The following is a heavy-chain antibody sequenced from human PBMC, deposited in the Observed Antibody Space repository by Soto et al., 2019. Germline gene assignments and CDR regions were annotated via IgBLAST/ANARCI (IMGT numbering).Heavy chain of an antibody. Sequence: GGSLRLSCAASGFTFSSYWMSWVRQAPGKGLEWVANIKQDGSEKYYVDSVKGRFTISRDNAKNSLYLQMNSLRAEDTAVYYCARAVSILGAAGRISSNNGMDGRAQGTTVT. J-gene: IGHJ6*02. V-gene: IGHV3-7*01. CDR2: IKQDGSEK. D-gene: IGHD4-4*01. CDR3: ARAVSILGAAGRISSNNGMDG. CDR1: GFTFSSYW.